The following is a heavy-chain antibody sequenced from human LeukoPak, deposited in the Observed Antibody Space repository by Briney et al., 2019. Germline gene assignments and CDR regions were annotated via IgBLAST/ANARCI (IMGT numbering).Heavy chain of an antibody. CDR2: ISGSGGST. CDR1: GFTFSSSA. Sequence: GGSLRLSCAASGFTFSSSAMSWARQAPGKGLEWVSAISGSGGSTYYADSVRGRFTISRDNSKNTLYLQMNSLRAEDTAVYYCARHSRGRWYVFDYWGQGTLVTVSS. CDR3: ARHSRGRWYVFDY. V-gene: IGHV3-23*01. J-gene: IGHJ4*02. D-gene: IGHD6-13*01.